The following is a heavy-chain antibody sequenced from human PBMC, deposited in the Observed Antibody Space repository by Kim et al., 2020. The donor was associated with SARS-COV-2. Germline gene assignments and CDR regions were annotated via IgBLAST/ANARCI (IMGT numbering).Heavy chain of an antibody. Sequence: YHPSSKSRVTISVDTSKNQFSLKLSSVTAADTAVYYCARGANFWSGYFDYWGQGTLVTVSS. J-gene: IGHJ4*02. V-gene: IGHV4-31*02. CDR3: ARGANFWSGYFDY. D-gene: IGHD3-3*01.